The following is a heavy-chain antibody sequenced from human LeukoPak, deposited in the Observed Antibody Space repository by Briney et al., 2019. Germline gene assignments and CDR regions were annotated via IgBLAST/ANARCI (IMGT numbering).Heavy chain of an antibody. CDR3: ARDQIVGATPFDY. CDR1: GFTFTSSA. CDR2: INAGNGNT. V-gene: IGHV1-3*01. J-gene: IGHJ4*02. Sequence: ASVKVSCKASGFTFTSSAVHWVRQAPGQRLEWMGWINAGNGNTKYSQKFQGRVTITRDTSASTAYMELSSLRSEDTAVYYCARDQIVGATPFDYWGQGTLVTVSS. D-gene: IGHD1-26*01.